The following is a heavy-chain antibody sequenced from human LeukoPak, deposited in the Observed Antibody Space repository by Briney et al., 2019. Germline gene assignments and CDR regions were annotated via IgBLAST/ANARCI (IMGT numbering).Heavy chain of an antibody. V-gene: IGHV1-8*01. CDR2: TNPNSGNT. CDR3: ARGKKLAPAEYFQH. D-gene: IGHD1-7*01. J-gene: IGHJ1*01. Sequence: ASVKVSCKASGYTFTSYDINWVRQATGQGLEWMGWTNPNSGNTGYAQKFQGRVTMTRNTSISTAYMELSSLRSEDTAVYYCARGKKLAPAEYFQHWGQGTLVTVSS. CDR1: GYTFTSYD.